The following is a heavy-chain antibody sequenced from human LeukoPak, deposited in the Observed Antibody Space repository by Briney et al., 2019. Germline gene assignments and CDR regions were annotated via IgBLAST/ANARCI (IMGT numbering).Heavy chain of an antibody. CDR3: ARFSPRIIREKFDS. Sequence: RASVKVSCKASGYTFTNYDINWVRQAPGQGLEWMGWVSPYNGNTKYAQNLQGRITMTTDTSTNTAYMELRSLRSDDTAVYYCARFSPRIIREKFDSWGQGTLVTVSS. V-gene: IGHV1-18*01. J-gene: IGHJ4*02. D-gene: IGHD1-26*01. CDR2: VSPYNGNT. CDR1: GYTFTNYD.